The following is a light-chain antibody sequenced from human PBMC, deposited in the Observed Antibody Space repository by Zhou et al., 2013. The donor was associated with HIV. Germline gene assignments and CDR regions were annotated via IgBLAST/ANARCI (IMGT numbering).Light chain of an antibody. J-gene: IGKJ3*01. CDR1: QNIGSY. CDR3: HHYDSAPRFP. CDR2: AAS. Sequence: IQMTQSPSSLSASVRDRVTITCRASQNIGSYLNWYQQKVGKAPKLLIYAASSLQSGVPSRFSGSGSGTDFTLTISSLQPEDFATYYCHHYDSAPRFPFGPGTKV. V-gene: IGKV1-39*01.